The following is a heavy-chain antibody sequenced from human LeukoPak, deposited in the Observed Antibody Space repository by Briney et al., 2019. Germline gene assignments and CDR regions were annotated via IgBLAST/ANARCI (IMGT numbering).Heavy chain of an antibody. J-gene: IGHJ6*03. CDR3: ARVSKPGWFDYYYMDV. Sequence: GGSLRLSCAASAFTFSSYSMNWVRQAPGKGLEWVSYISSSSNTIYYADSVKGRFTISRDNAKNSLYLQMDNLRFEDTAVYYCARVSKPGWFDYYYMDVWGKGTTVIVSS. CDR1: AFTFSSYS. V-gene: IGHV3-48*01. D-gene: IGHD3-10*01. CDR2: ISSSSNTI.